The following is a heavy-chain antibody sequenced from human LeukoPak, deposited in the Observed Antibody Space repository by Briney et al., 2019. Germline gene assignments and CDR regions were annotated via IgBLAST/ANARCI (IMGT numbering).Heavy chain of an antibody. J-gene: IGHJ4*02. Sequence: ASVKVSCKASGGIFRSYAINWVRQAPGQGLEWMGDITPMFNTAKYTQNFQGRVTFTADKSTSTAYMELISLSLEDTAVFFCATTRAGASGFDYWGQGTLVTVSS. CDR3: ATTRAGASGFDY. V-gene: IGHV1-69*06. D-gene: IGHD2-15*01. CDR2: ITPMFNTA. CDR1: GGIFRSYA.